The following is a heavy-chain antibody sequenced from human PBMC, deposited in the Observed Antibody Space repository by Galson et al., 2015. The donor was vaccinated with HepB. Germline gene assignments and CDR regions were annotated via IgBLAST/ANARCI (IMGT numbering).Heavy chain of an antibody. CDR1: GFTFSLFS. CDR3: VKGVFGNGWDF. D-gene: IGHD6-19*01. CDR2: ITRNAYNT. J-gene: IGHJ4*02. V-gene: IGHV3-64D*06. Sequence: SLRLSCAASGFTFSLFSMHWVRQAPGKGLEFVSGITRNAYNTDYSDSAKGRFTISRDDSKKELYLQVTSLRPEDTAIYYCVKGVFGNGWDFWGQRTLVTVSS.